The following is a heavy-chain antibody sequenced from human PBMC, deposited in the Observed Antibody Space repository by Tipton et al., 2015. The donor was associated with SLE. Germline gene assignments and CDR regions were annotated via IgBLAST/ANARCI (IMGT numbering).Heavy chain of an antibody. J-gene: IGHJ2*01. CDR3: AGAVVVNNGWYFDL. V-gene: IGHV4-38-2*01. CDR2: IYHSGGT. CDR1: GYSISSGSY. Sequence: TLSLTCAVSGYSISSGSYWGWIRQPPGKGLEWIGSIYHSGGTYYNPSLKSRVTISVDTSKNQFSLKLSSASAADTAVCYWAGAVVVNNGWYFDLWGRGTLVPVSS. D-gene: IGHD3-22*01.